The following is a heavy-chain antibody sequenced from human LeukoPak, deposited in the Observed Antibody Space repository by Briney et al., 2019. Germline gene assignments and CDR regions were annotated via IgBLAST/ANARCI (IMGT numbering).Heavy chain of an antibody. CDR1: GGSLNTYY. D-gene: IGHD5-18*01. Sequence: SETLSLTCTVSGGSLNTYYWTWIRQTAGGGLEWIGQVHSSVGTTYNPSLRSRVSLSLDTSKNHFSLRLASVTAADTAVYFCARERDHGYSYGHVLDFWGEGIPVTVSS. CDR3: ARERDHGYSYGHVLDF. CDR2: VHSSVGT. J-gene: IGHJ4*02. V-gene: IGHV4-4*07.